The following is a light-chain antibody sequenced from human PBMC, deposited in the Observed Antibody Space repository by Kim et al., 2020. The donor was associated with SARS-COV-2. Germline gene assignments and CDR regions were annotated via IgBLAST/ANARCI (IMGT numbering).Light chain of an antibody. V-gene: IGLV2-14*01. Sequence: QSALTQPASVSGSPGQSITISCTGTSSDVGGYNYVSWYQQHPGKPPKLMIYDVSKRPAGVSNLFSGSKSGNTASLTISGLQPADEADYYCSSYTSSSTWVFGGGTQLTVL. J-gene: IGLJ3*02. CDR1: SSDVGGYNY. CDR3: SSYTSSSTWV. CDR2: DVS.